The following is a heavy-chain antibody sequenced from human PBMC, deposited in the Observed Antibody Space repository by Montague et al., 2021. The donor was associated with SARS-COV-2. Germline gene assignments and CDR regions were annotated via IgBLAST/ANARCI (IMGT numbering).Heavy chain of an antibody. V-gene: IGHV4-59*11. CDR3: ARGSGSASATWFDP. D-gene: IGHD6-25*01. CDR2: IYYTGST. J-gene: IGHJ5*02. CDR1: GGSIGSHY. Sequence: SETLSLTCTVSGGSIGSHYWSWIRLPPGKGLEWVGHIYYTGSTKYKSSLKSRVTISVDTSKNQLSLKLDSVTAADTAVYYCARGSGSASATWFDPWGRGTLVTVSS.